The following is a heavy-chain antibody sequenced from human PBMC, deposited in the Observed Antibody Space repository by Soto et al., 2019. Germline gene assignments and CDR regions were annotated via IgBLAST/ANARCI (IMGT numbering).Heavy chain of an antibody. CDR1: GFTFSSYG. V-gene: IGHV3-30*18. CDR2: ISYDGSNK. CDR3: AKRIYDSSGYYSWADAFDI. Sequence: PGGSLRLSCAASGFTFSSYGMHWVRQAPGKGLEWVAVISYDGSNKYYADSVKGRFTISRDNSKNTLYLQMNSLRAEDTAVYYCAKRIYDSSGYYSWADAFDIWGQGTMVTVSS. J-gene: IGHJ3*02. D-gene: IGHD3-22*01.